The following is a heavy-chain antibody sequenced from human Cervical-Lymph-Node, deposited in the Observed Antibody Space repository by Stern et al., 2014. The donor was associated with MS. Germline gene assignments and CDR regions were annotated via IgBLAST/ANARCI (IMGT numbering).Heavy chain of an antibody. D-gene: IGHD6-13*01. CDR3: ARRTSASSLDY. J-gene: IGHJ4*02. CDR1: GYTFTTYY. CDR2: IYPGGGHT. V-gene: IGHV1-46*01. Sequence: QMQLVQSGAAVKKPGASVNVSCKASGYTFTTYYLHWVRQAPGQGLEWMGVIYPGGGHTIYAQQFQGRVTMTRDTSTSTVYMELSSLRSEDTATYYCARRTSASSLDYWGQGTLVTVSS.